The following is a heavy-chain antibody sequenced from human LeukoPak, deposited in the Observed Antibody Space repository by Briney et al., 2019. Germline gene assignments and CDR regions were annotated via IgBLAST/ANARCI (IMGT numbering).Heavy chain of an antibody. J-gene: IGHJ4*02. CDR1: GGTFSSYA. V-gene: IGHV1-69*05. CDR2: LIPIFDTV. Sequence: SVKVSXEASGGTFSSYAISWVRQAPGQGLEWMGRLIPIFDTVNYAQKFQGRVTITTDESTSTAYMELSSLRSGDTAVYYCARSGLGRYRSGRMGGFVYWGQGTLVTVSS. D-gene: IGHD5-18*01. CDR3: ARSGLGRYRSGRMGGFVY.